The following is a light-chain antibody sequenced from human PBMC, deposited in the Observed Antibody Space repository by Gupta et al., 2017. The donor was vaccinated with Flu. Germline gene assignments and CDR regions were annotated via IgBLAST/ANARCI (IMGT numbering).Light chain of an antibody. J-gene: IGKJ1*01. V-gene: IGKV3-20*01. Sequence: EIVLTQSPGTLSLSPGETATLSCKASQSVSAGYLAWYQQKSGQAPRLLMYHTSTRAADISDRFSGSGSGTDFALTISRLEPEDFAMYYCQQYAASPRTFGQGTKVEI. CDR2: HTS. CDR1: QSVSAGY. CDR3: QQYAASPRT.